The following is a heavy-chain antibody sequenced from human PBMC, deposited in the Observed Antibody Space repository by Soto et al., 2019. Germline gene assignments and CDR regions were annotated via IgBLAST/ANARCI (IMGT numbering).Heavy chain of an antibody. CDR3: AQPYYGGSNWFAP. CDR1: GFSLSTSGVG. D-gene: IGHD3-10*01. Sequence: QITLKESGPTLVKPTQTLTLTCTFSGFSLSTSGVGVGWIRQPPGKALDWLALIYWDDNKRYNPSLKSRLTITTDTPKNQVVLTMTNVDPVDTATYDGAQPYYGGSNWFAPWGQGTLVTVAS. V-gene: IGHV2-5*02. CDR2: IYWDDNK. J-gene: IGHJ5*02.